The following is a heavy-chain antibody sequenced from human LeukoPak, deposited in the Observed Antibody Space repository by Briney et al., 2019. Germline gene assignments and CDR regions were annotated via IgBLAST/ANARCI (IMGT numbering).Heavy chain of an antibody. CDR2: IIPIFGTA. CDR3: ASRGGSGKYDFDF. J-gene: IGHJ4*02. V-gene: IGHV1-69*13. D-gene: IGHD3-10*01. CDR1: GYTFSNFG. Sequence: GASVRVSCKTSGYTFSNFGINWVRQAPGQGLEWMGGIIPIFGTANYAQKFQGRVTITADESTSTAYMELSSLRYDDTAVYYCASRGGSGKYDFDFWGRGTLVTVSS.